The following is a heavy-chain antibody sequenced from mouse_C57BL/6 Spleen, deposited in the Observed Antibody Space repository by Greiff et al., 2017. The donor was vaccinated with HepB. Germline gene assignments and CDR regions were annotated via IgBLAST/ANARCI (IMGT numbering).Heavy chain of an antibody. J-gene: IGHJ4*01. V-gene: IGHV1-18*01. D-gene: IGHD1-1*01. CDR3: ARSRVRYHDAMDY. CDR2: INPNNGGT. CDR1: GYTFTDYN. Sequence: EVQLQQSGPELVKPGASVKIPCKASGYTFTDYNMDWVKQSHGKSLEWIGDINPNNGGTIYNQKFKGKATLTVDKSSSTAYMELSSLTSEDTAVYDYARSRVRYHDAMDYWGQGTSVTVSS.